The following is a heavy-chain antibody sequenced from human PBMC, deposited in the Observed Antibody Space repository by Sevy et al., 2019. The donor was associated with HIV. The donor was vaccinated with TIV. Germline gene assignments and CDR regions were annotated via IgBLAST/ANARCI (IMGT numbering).Heavy chain of an antibody. J-gene: IGHJ4*02. CDR1: GFTFSANW. V-gene: IGHV3-7*01. CDR3: AHETFGRCES. CDR2: IKAAGSDK. Sequence: GGSLRLSCTASGFTFSANWMNWVRQAPGKGLEWVANIKAAGSDKHYVDSVEGRFTISRDNAKNLLFLQMNSLRVEDTAVYYCAHETFGRCESWGQGTLVTVSS. D-gene: IGHD3-16*01.